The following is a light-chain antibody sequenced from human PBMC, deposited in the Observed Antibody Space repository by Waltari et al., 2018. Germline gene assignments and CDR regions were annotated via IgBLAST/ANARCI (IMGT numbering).Light chain of an antibody. CDR2: INSDGSH. Sequence: QPVLTQSPSASASLGASVKLTCTLSSGHSNYASAWHQQQPGKGPRFLMKINSDGSHNKGAGIPDRFSGSTSGAERYLTISSLQSEDEAAYYCQTWGTGWVFGGGTKLTVL. CDR1: SGHSNYA. CDR3: QTWGTGWV. J-gene: IGLJ3*02. V-gene: IGLV4-69*01.